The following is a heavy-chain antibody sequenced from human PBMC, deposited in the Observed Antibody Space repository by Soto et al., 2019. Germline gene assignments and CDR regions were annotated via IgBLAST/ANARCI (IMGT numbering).Heavy chain of an antibody. CDR2: TRNKANSYTT. D-gene: IGHD3-3*01. V-gene: IGHV3-72*01. J-gene: IGHJ6*02. CDR3: ARVHYYDFWSGYPSGGMDV. Sequence: PGGSLRLSCAASGFTISDHYMDWVRQAPGKGLEWVGRTRNKANSYTTEYAAPVKGRFTISRDDSKNSLYLQMNSLKTEDTAVYYCARVHYYDFWSGYPSGGMDVWGQGTTVTVSS. CDR1: GFTISDHY.